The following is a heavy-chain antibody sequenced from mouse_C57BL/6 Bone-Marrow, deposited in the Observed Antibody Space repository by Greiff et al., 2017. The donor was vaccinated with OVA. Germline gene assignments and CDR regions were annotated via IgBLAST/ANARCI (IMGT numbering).Heavy chain of an antibody. Sequence: VQLQQPGTELVKPGASMKLSCKASGYTFTSYWMHWVKQRPGQGLEWIGNINPSNGGTNYNEKFKSKATLTVDKSSSTAYMQLSSLTSEDSAVYYCARYDGCYYYAMDYWGQGTSVTVSS. J-gene: IGHJ4*01. CDR3: ARYDGCYYYAMDY. V-gene: IGHV1-53*01. CDR2: INPSNGGT. CDR1: GYTFTSYW. D-gene: IGHD2-3*01.